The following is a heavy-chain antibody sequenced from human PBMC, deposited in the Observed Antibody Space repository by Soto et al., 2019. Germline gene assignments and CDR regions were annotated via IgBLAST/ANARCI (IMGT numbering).Heavy chain of an antibody. CDR2: ISSSGGNT. CDR1: GFTFSTYA. CDR3: AKRPTSTGFGDPFDI. J-gene: IGHJ3*02. V-gene: IGHV3-23*01. Sequence: GGSLRLSCAASGFTFSTYAMSWVRQAPGKGLEWVSTISSSGGNTYYTDSVKGRFTISRDNSKNTLYLQMNSLRAEDTAIYYCAKRPTSTGFGDPFDIWGQGTMVTVSS. D-gene: IGHD3-10*01.